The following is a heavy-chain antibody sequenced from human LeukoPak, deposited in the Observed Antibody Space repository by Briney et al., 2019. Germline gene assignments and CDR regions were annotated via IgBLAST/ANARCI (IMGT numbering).Heavy chain of an antibody. CDR1: GFTFSSYA. J-gene: IGHJ4*02. V-gene: IGHV3-23*01. CDR3: AKRPSSGYYYIDY. CDR2: ISDSGGST. D-gene: IGHD3-22*01. Sequence: PGGSLRLSCAAPGFTFSSYAMSWVRQAPGKGLEWVSTISDSGGSTYYADSVKGRFTISRDNSKNTLYLQMNSLRAEDTAVYCCAKRPSSGYYYIDYWGQGTLVTVSS.